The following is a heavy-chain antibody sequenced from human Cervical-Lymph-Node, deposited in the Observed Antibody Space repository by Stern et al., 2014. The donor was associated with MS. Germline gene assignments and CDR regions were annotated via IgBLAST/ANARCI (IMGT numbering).Heavy chain of an antibody. CDR1: GLTFSSYT. J-gene: IGHJ5*02. D-gene: IGHD3-9*01. Sequence: EVQLVESGGGLVKPGESLRLSCAASGLTFSSYTMTWVRQAPGKGLEWVSSISDISTYIYYADSVKVRFTISRDNAKNSLYLQMNSLRAEDTAVYYCATLGTLTGPIETWGQGTLVTVSS. CDR2: ISDISTYI. CDR3: ATLGTLTGPIET. V-gene: IGHV3-21*01.